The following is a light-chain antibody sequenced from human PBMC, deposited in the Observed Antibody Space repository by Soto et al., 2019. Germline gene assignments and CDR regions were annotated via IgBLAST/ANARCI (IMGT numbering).Light chain of an antibody. CDR2: DSS. J-gene: IGKJ5*01. V-gene: IGKV3-11*01. CDR3: QQRSDWAAIS. Sequence: IGMTPCRASVSFSAVAVAFQNSRASQSVSSYLAWYQQKPWEAPALLIDDSSNRATGIPARFSGSGSRTDFTLTISSLEPEDFAVYYCQQRSDWAAISFGHGIRLELK. CDR1: QSVSSY.